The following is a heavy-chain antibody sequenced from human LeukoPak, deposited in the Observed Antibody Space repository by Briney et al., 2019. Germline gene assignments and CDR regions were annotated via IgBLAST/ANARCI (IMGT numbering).Heavy chain of an antibody. CDR1: GFPFNRYE. CDR2: ISSSGSTI. V-gene: IGHV3-48*03. CDR3: ARTGNYGDYVGY. D-gene: IGHD4-17*01. Sequence: GGPLSLPCAPSGFPFNRYEMNGVPQAPGEGLVGVSYISSSGSTIYYADSVKGRFTISRDNAKNSLYLQMNSLRAEDTAVYYCARTGNYGDYVGYWGQGTLVTVSS. J-gene: IGHJ4*02.